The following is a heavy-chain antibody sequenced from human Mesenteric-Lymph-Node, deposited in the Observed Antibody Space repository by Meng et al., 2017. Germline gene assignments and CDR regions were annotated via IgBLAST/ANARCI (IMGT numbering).Heavy chain of an antibody. V-gene: IGHV4-4*02. J-gene: IGHJ4*02. CDR3: ARNGAYSADH. D-gene: IGHD2-15*01. CDR2: IHHGGDT. CDR1: GASISRCYW. Sequence: QVQLLESGPGLVGPSGTLTLPVSVSGASISRCYWWSWVRQPPGKGLEWIGEIHHGGDTNYNPSLKSRVTISVDKSNNQYSLRLTSVTAADTAMYYCARNGAYSADHWGQGTLVTVSS.